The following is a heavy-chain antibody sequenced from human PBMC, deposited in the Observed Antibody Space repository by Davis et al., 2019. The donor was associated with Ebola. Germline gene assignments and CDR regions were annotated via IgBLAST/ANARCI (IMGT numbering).Heavy chain of an antibody. Sequence: GESLKISCAASGFTFSSYAMSWVRQAPGKGLEWVSAISGSGGSTYYADSVKGRFTISRDNSKNTLYLQMNSLRAEDTAVYYCAKSPSIVVVPASTVQHWGQGTLVTVSS. CDR1: GFTFSSYA. J-gene: IGHJ1*01. CDR2: ISGSGGST. V-gene: IGHV3-23*01. D-gene: IGHD2-2*01. CDR3: AKSPSIVVVPASTVQH.